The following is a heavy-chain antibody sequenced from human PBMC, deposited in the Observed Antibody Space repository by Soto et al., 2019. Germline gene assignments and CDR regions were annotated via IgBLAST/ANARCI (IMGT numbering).Heavy chain of an antibody. CDR1: GFTFDDYA. D-gene: IGHD6-19*01. J-gene: IGHJ4*02. CDR2: ISWNSGSI. Sequence: EVQLVESGGGLVQPGRSLRLSCAASGFTFDDYAMHWVRQAPGKGLEWVSGISWNSGSIGYADSVKGRFTISRDNAKNSLYLQRNSLRAEDTALYYCAKDSKAVAGNRGSFDYWGQGTLVTVSS. V-gene: IGHV3-9*01. CDR3: AKDSKAVAGNRGSFDY.